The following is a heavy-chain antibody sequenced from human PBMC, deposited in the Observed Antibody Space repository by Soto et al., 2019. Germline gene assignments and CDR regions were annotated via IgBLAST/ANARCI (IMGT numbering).Heavy chain of an antibody. D-gene: IGHD6-19*01. CDR3: ARSFGWYAIDY. CDR2: ICHIGSV. Sequence: QVLLQESGPGLVQPSGTLSLSCVVSGVSISSNYYWGWVRQPPGKGLEWLGDICHIGSVNYNLCLKNRVTISMDKSQNQFSLKVNSVPAADTPVYYCARSFGWYAIDYWGQGTLVIVSS. V-gene: IGHV4-4*02. CDR1: GVSISSNYY. J-gene: IGHJ4*02.